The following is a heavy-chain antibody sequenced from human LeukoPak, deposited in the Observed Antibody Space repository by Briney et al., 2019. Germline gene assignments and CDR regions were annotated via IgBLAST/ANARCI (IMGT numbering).Heavy chain of an antibody. CDR1: GFTFAGYT. V-gene: IGHV3-43*01. D-gene: IGHD2-2*01. Sequence: GGSLRLSCAASGFTFAGYTMHWVRQAPGKGLEWVSLISCDGGTTYYADSVKGRFTISRDNSKNSLFLQMNSLRTEDTALYYCAKETKLLSHTIDFWGQGTLVTVSS. CDR3: AKETKLLSHTIDF. J-gene: IGHJ4*02. CDR2: ISCDGGTT.